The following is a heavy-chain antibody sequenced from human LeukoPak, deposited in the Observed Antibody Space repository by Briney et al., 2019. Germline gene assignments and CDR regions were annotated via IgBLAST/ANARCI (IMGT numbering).Heavy chain of an antibody. Sequence: GGSLRLSCAASGFTFDDYAMHWVRQAPGKGLEWVSGISWNSGSIGYADSVKGRFTISRDNAKNSLYLQMNSLRAEDTALYYCAKGLCYDSSGYLGTFDYWGQGTLVTVSS. D-gene: IGHD3-22*01. J-gene: IGHJ4*02. CDR1: GFTFDDYA. CDR2: ISWNSGSI. CDR3: AKGLCYDSSGYLGTFDY. V-gene: IGHV3-9*01.